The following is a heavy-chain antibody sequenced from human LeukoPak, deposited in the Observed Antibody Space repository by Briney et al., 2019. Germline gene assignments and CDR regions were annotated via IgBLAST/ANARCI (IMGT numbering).Heavy chain of an antibody. D-gene: IGHD3-22*01. Sequence: GGSLRLSCAASGFTFSDYYMSWIRQAPGKGLEWVAVIWYDGSNKYYADSVKGRFTISRDNSKNTLYLQMNSLRAEDTAVYYCARDDSSGYYHFDYWGQGTLVTVSS. CDR2: IWYDGSNK. CDR1: GFTFSDYY. V-gene: IGHV3-33*08. CDR3: ARDDSSGYYHFDY. J-gene: IGHJ4*02.